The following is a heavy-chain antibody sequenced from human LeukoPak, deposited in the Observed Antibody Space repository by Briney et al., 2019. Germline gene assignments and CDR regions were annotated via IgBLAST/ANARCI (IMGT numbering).Heavy chain of an antibody. J-gene: IGHJ4*02. CDR2: IYYSGST. V-gene: IGHV4-59*08. CDR1: GGSISSYY. CDR3: ARISSSYGGRYYFDY. Sequence: SETLSLTCTVSGGSISSYYWSWIRQPPGKGLEWIGYIYYSGSTNYNPSLKSRVTISVDTSKNQFSLKLSSVTAADTAVYYCARISSSYGGRYYFDYWGQGTLVTVSS. D-gene: IGHD6-13*01.